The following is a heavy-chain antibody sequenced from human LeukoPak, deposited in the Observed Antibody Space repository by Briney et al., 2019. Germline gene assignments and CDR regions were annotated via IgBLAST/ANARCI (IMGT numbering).Heavy chain of an antibody. CDR2: INPNSGGT. Sequence: ASVKVSCKASGYTFTGYYMHWVRQAPGQGLEWMGWINPNSGGTNYAQKFQGRVTMTRDTSISTAYMELSRLRSDDTAVYYCARDANIVVVPAAMSSRIYFDCWGQGTLVTVSS. D-gene: IGHD2-2*01. CDR3: ARDANIVVVPAAMSSRIYFDC. V-gene: IGHV1-2*02. CDR1: GYTFTGYY. J-gene: IGHJ4*02.